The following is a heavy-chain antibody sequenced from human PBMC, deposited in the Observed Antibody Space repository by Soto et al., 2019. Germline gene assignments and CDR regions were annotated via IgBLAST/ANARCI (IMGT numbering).Heavy chain of an antibody. Sequence: TLSLTCTVSGGSISSGGYYWSWIRQHPGKGLEWIGYIYYSGSTYYNPSLKSRVTISVDTSKNQFSLKLSSVTAADTAVYYCARAGSNYYDSSGYYYSFAFDIWGQGTMVTVSS. J-gene: IGHJ3*02. V-gene: IGHV4-31*03. CDR2: IYYSGST. CDR3: ARAGSNYYDSSGYYYSFAFDI. D-gene: IGHD3-22*01. CDR1: GGSISSGGYY.